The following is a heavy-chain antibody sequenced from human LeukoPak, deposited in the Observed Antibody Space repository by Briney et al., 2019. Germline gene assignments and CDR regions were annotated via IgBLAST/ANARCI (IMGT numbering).Heavy chain of an antibody. CDR1: GFTFSSYA. V-gene: IGHV3-23*01. Sequence: GGSLRLSCAASGFTFSSYAMSWVRQAPGKGLEWVSAISGSGGSTYYADSVKGRFTISRDNSKNTLYLQMNSLRAEDTAVYYCANSAGGDNRIRGRDYWDQGTLVTVSS. D-gene: IGHD4-23*01. CDR2: ISGSGGST. CDR3: ANSAGGDNRIRGRDY. J-gene: IGHJ4*02.